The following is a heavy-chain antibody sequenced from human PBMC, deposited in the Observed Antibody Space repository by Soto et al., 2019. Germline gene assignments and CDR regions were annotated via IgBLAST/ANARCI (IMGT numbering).Heavy chain of an antibody. CDR3: AKAGGSSTSNWFDP. CDR1: GFTFSSYA. J-gene: IGHJ5*02. D-gene: IGHD2-2*01. Sequence: GGSLRLSCAASGFTFSSYAMNWVRQAPGKGLEWVSAISGSGGSTYYADPVKGRFAISRDNSRNTLYLQVNSLRAEDTAVYYCAKAGGSSTSNWFDPWGHGTLVTVSS. V-gene: IGHV3-23*01. CDR2: ISGSGGST.